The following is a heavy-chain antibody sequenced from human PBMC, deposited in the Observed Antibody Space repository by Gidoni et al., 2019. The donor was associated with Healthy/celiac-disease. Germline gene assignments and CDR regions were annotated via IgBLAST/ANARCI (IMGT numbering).Heavy chain of an antibody. CDR3: ARFNRYFDY. CDR1: GFIFSSYI. J-gene: IGHJ4*02. Sequence: EVQLVESGGGLAKPGGSLGLSCAASGFIFSSYIMNWVRQAPGKGLECVSSISSSSSYIYNADSVKGRFTISRDNAKNSLYLQMNSLRAEDTAVYYCARFNRYFDYWGQGTLVTVSS. CDR2: ISSSSSYI. V-gene: IGHV3-21*01.